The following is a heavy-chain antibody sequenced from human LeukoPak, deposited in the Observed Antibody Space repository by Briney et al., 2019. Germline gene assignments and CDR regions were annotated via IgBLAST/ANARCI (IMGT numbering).Heavy chain of an antibody. CDR1: GFTFSSYS. CDR3: ARGLENWNVYVFDY. CDR2: ISSSSSTI. V-gene: IGHV3-48*01. Sequence: GGSLRLSCAASGFTFSSYSMNWVRQAPGKGLEWVSYISSSSSTIYYADSVKGRFTISRDNAKNSLYLQMNSLRAEDTAVYYCARGLENWNVYVFDYWGQGTLVTVSS. D-gene: IGHD1-1*01. J-gene: IGHJ4*02.